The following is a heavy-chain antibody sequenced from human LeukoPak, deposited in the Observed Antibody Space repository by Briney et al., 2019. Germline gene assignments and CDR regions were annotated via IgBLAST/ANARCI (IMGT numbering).Heavy chain of an antibody. V-gene: IGHV3-21*01. CDR2: ISSSSIYI. CDR3: AREAMVRGVDYFDY. J-gene: IGHJ4*02. Sequence: GGSLRLSCAASGFTFGNYRMNWVRQAPGKGLEWVSSISSSSIYIYYADSLKGRFTISRDNAKNSLYLQMNSLRAEDTAVYYCAREAMVRGVDYFDYWGQGTLVTVSS. CDR1: GFTFGNYR. D-gene: IGHD3-10*01.